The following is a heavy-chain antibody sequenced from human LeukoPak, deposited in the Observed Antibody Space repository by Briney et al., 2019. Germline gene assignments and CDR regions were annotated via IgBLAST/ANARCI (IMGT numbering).Heavy chain of an antibody. Sequence: PGGSLRLSCAASGFTVRDGYMSWVRQAPGKRLEWLAFIYVSGTTFYAASVKGRFTISRDNAKNTVYLQTNNLRAEDTALYYCGRHAYGGSPPLSWGQGALVTVSS. D-gene: IGHD3-10*01. V-gene: IGHV3-53*01. CDR2: IYVSGTT. CDR1: GFTVRDGY. CDR3: GRHAYGGSPPLS. J-gene: IGHJ4*02.